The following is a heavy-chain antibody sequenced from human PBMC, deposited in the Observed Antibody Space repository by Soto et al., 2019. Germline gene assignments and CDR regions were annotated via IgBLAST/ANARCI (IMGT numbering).Heavy chain of an antibody. V-gene: IGHV3-33*01. Sequence: GGSLRLSCAASGFTFSSYGMHWVRQAPGKGLEWVAVIWYDGSNEYYADSVKGRFTISRDNSKNTLYLQMNSLRAEDTAVYYCAREPPADFWSGYPSAYYCMDVWGQGTTVTVSS. J-gene: IGHJ6*02. CDR2: IWYDGSNE. CDR3: AREPPADFWSGYPSAYYCMDV. CDR1: GFTFSSYG. D-gene: IGHD3-3*01.